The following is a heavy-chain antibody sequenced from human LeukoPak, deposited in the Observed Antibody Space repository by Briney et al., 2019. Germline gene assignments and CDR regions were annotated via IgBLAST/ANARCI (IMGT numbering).Heavy chain of an antibody. Sequence: SQTLSLTCAISRDSVSSNSVTWNWIRQSPSRGLEWLGRTYYRSTWYNDYAVSVRGRITVNPDTSKNQFSLHLNSVIPEDTAVYYCARRLTQYDCFDPWGQGILVTVSS. D-gene: IGHD2-2*01. CDR3: ARRLTQYDCFDP. J-gene: IGHJ5*02. CDR2: TYYRSTWYN. CDR1: RDSVSSNSVT. V-gene: IGHV6-1*01.